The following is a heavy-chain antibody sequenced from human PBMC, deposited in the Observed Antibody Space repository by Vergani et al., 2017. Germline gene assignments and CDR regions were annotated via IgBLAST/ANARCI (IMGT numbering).Heavy chain of an antibody. CDR1: GGTFSSYA. V-gene: IGHV1-69*01. D-gene: IGHD3-3*01. Sequence: QVQLVQSGAEVKKPGSSVKVSCKASGGTFSSYAISWVRQAPGQGLEWMGGIIPIFGTANYAQKFQGRVTITADESTSTAYMELSSLGSEDTAGYYCAGGSEVYDFWGGYRNWFDPWGQGTLVTVSS. CDR2: IIPIFGTA. J-gene: IGHJ5*02. CDR3: AGGSEVYDFWGGYRNWFDP.